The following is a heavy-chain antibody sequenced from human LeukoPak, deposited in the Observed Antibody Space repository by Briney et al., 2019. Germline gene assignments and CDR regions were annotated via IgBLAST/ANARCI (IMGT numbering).Heavy chain of an antibody. J-gene: IGHJ3*02. Sequence: GGSLRLSCAASGFTFSHYAMSWVRQAPGKGLEWVSVISDSGGSTYYADSVKGRFPISSDNSKNTLYLQMNSLRAEDTAIYYCAKSLFYSSLGDAFDIWGQGTMVTVSS. D-gene: IGHD3-9*01. CDR3: AKSLFYSSLGDAFDI. V-gene: IGHV3-23*01. CDR2: ISDSGGST. CDR1: GFTFSHYA.